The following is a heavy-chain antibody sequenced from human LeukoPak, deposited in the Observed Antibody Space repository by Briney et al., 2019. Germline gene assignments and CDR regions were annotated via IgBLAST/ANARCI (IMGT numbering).Heavy chain of an antibody. CDR3: AREGVGKYAHHS. Sequence: GGSLRLSCAASQFTFRNYVMHWFRQAPGKGLEWVAVIWSDGSNKNYADSVKGRFTISRDNLKNTLYLQMNSLRGEDTAVYFCAREGVGKYAHHSWGRGTLVTVSS. V-gene: IGHV3-33*01. CDR1: QFTFRNYV. CDR2: IWSDGSNK. J-gene: IGHJ4*02. D-gene: IGHD2-2*01.